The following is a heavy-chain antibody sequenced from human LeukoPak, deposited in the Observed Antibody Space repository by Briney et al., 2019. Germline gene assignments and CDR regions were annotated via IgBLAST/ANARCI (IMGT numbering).Heavy chain of an antibody. CDR2: IRYDGSNK. CDR3: AKGIRAAAGTGGY. Sequence: GGSLRLSCAASGFTFSSYGMHWVRQAPGKGLEWVAFIRYDGSNKYYADSVKGRFTISRDNPKNTLYLQMNSLRAEDTAVYYCAKGIRAAAGTGGYWGQGTLVTVSS. D-gene: IGHD6-13*01. J-gene: IGHJ4*02. V-gene: IGHV3-30*02. CDR1: GFTFSSYG.